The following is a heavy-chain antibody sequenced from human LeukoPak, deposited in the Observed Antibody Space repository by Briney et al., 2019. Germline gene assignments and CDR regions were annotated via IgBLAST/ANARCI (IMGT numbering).Heavy chain of an antibody. D-gene: IGHD6-25*01. CDR2: INYSGST. CDR3: ARSDSSGWFDP. Sequence: SETLSLTCTVSGGSISSYYWNWIRQPPGKGREWIGYINYSGSTNYNPSLKSRVTISVDTSKNQFSLKLSSVTAADTAVYYCARSDSSGWFDPWGQGTLVTVSS. J-gene: IGHJ5*02. V-gene: IGHV4-59*01. CDR1: GGSISSYY.